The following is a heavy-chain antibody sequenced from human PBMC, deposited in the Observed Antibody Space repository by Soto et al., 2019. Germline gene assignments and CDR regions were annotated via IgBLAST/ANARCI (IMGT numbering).Heavy chain of an antibody. CDR3: ERDRSISWFFT. CDR2: IYYGGST. J-gene: IGHJ5*02. CDR1: GGSISGGSNY. D-gene: IGHD1-26*01. Sequence: SETLSLTCTVSGGSISGGSNYWGWIRQPPGKGLEWIGSIYYGGSTYYNPSLKSRVTISVDTSKNQFPLKLTSVTAADTAVYYCERDRSISWFFTSGRGVLVTVSS. V-gene: IGHV4-39*02.